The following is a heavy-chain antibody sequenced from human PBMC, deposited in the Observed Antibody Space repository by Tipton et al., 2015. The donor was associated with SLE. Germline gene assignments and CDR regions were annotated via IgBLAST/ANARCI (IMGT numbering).Heavy chain of an antibody. V-gene: IGHV5-51*01. D-gene: IGHD6-19*01. CDR2: IYPGDSDT. J-gene: IGHJ6*02. Sequence: QLVQSGAEVKKPGESLKISCKGSGYSFTSYWIGWVRQMPGKGLEWMGIIYPGDSDTRYSPSFQGQVTISADKSISTAYLQWSSLKASDTAMYYCARQDSSGWPYYYYYGMDVWGQGTTVTVSS. CDR1: GYSFTSYW. CDR3: ARQDSSGWPYYYYYGMDV.